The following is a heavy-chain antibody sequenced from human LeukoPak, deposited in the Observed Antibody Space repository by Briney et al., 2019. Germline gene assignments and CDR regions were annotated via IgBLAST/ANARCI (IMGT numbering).Heavy chain of an antibody. Sequence: SETLSLTCAVYGGSFSGYYWSWIRQPPGKGLEWIGEINHSGSTNYNPSLKSRVTISVDTSKNQFSLMLSSLTAADTAVYYCARGGYCSSTSCYTKPYDYWGRGTLVTVSS. CDR1: GGSFSGYY. CDR3: ARGGYCSSTSCYTKPYDY. CDR2: INHSGST. D-gene: IGHD2-2*02. J-gene: IGHJ4*02. V-gene: IGHV4-34*01.